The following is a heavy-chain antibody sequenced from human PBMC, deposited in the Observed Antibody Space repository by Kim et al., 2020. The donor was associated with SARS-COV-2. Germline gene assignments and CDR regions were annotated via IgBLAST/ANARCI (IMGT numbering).Heavy chain of an antibody. CDR3: AREAVAVAGFDY. Sequence: SVKVSCKASGGTFSSYAISWVRQAPGQGLEWMGGIIPIFGTANYAQKFQGRVTITADESTSTAYMELSSLRSEDTAVYYCAREAVAVAGFDYWGQGTLVTVSS. CDR2: IIPIFGTA. V-gene: IGHV1-69*13. J-gene: IGHJ4*02. CDR1: GGTFSSYA. D-gene: IGHD6-19*01.